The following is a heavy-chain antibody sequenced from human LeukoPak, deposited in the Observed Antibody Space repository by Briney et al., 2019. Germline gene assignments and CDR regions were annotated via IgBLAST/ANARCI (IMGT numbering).Heavy chain of an antibody. V-gene: IGHV3-33*08. CDR1: GFTFAGYA. D-gene: IGHD6-19*01. CDR3: ARDRGSGWHTFDY. J-gene: IGHJ4*02. CDR2: IWYDGSNK. Sequence: GGSLRLSCAASGFTFAGYAMTWVRQAPGKGLEGVAVIWYDGSNKYYADSVKGRFTISRDNSKNTLYLQMNSLRAEDTAVYYCARDRGSGWHTFDYWGQGTLVTVSS.